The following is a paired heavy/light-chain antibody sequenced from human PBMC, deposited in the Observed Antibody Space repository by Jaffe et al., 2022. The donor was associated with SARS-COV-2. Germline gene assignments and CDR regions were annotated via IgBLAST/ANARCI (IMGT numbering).Heavy chain of an antibody. D-gene: IGHD2-15*01. Sequence: EMHLLESGGGLVPPGGSLRLSCVTSGFTFKDFAMSWVRLTPGKGLQWVAAMSGSDPGTYHADSVKGRFTISRDNSVNTLYLQMNNLRVEDTARYFCAKTFVGSCRGAVCYPFDSWGQGALVTVSS. V-gene: IGHV3-23*01. CDR3: AKTFVGSCRGAVCYPFDS. CDR1: GFTFKDFA. CDR2: MSGSDPGT. J-gene: IGHJ4*02.
Light chain of an antibody. Sequence: IVLTQSPGTLSLSPGERATLSCRASRSVDSRYLAWYQQKPGQAPRLLIHAATTRAAGTPDRISGSGSGTVFTLTINRLEPEDSAIYYCQQYVYLITFGQGTRLEI. J-gene: IGKJ5*01. CDR1: RSVDSRY. CDR2: AAT. V-gene: IGKV3-20*01. CDR3: QQYVYLIT.